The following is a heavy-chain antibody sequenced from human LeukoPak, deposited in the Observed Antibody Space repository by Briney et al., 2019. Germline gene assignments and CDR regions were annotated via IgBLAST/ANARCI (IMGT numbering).Heavy chain of an antibody. J-gene: IGHJ3*01. D-gene: IGHD3-22*01. CDR3: AKETNYYDSSGSYEGHPLNV. Sequence: PGGSLRLSCAASGFTFSSYAMSWIRQAPGKGLEWVSAITGRGGSTYDADSVKGRFTISRDNSKNTLYLQMNSLTAEDTAVYYCAKETNYYDSSGSYEGHPLNVRGQGTMVTVSS. CDR2: ITGRGGST. CDR1: GFTFSSYA. V-gene: IGHV3-23*01.